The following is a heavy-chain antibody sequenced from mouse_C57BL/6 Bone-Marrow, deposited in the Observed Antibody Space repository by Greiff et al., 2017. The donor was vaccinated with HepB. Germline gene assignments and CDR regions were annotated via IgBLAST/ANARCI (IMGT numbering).Heavy chain of an antibody. CDR2: IDPSDSYT. V-gene: IGHV1-59*01. Sequence: QVQLQQPGAELVRPGTSVKLSCKASGYTFTSYWMHWVKQRPGQGLEWIGVIDPSDSYTNYNQKFKGKAKLTVDTSSSTAYMQLSSLTSEDSAVYYCAREVPYYGGSSYWYFDVWGTGTTVTVSS. D-gene: IGHD1-1*01. J-gene: IGHJ1*03. CDR1: GYTFTSYW. CDR3: AREVPYYGGSSYWYFDV.